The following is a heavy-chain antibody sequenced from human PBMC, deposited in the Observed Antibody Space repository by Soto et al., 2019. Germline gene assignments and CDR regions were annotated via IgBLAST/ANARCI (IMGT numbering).Heavy chain of an antibody. CDR3: ARDFERSAIDP. Sequence: LSLTCTVSGASILSADSYWFWIRKHPGKGLEWIGYIAYSGDTYYNPSLKSRVTISADTSKNKFSLTLTSVTAADTAVYFCARDFERSAIDPWGQGTLVTVSS. CDR2: IAYSGDT. D-gene: IGHD3-9*01. J-gene: IGHJ5*02. CDR1: GASILSADSY. V-gene: IGHV4-31*03.